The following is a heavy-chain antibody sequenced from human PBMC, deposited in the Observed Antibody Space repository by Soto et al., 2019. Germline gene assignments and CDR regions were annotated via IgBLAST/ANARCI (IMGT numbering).Heavy chain of an antibody. CDR1: GYTFTGYY. J-gene: IGHJ6*02. CDR2: INPNSGGT. D-gene: IGHD3-22*01. CDR3: ARDKGLEYYYDSSGYPPYYYYYGMDV. Sequence: ASVKVSCKASGYTFTGYYMHWVRQAPGQGLEWMGWINPNSGGTNYAQKFQGWVTMTRDTSISTAYMELSRLRSDDTAVYYCARDKGLEYYYDSSGYPPYYYYYGMDVWRQRTTVTVSS. V-gene: IGHV1-2*04.